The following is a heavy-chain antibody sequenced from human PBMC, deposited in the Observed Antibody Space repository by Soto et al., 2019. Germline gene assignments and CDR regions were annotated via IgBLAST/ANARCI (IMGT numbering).Heavy chain of an antibody. CDR1: GGSISSGGYY. CDR2: IYYSGST. J-gene: IGHJ6*02. V-gene: IGHV4-31*03. Sequence: PSETLSLTCTVSGGSISSGGYYWSWIRQHPGKGLEWIGYIYYSGSTYYNPSLKSRVTISVDTSKNQFSLKLSSVTAADTAVYYCARAQGGAYYYYGMDVWGQGTTVTVSS. CDR3: ARAQGGAYYYYGMDV. D-gene: IGHD1-26*01.